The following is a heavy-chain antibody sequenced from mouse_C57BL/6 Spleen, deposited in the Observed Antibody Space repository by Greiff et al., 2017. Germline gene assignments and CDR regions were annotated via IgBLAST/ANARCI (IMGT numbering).Heavy chain of an antibody. V-gene: IGHV3-6*01. CDR3: ARAPLLYWYFDV. J-gene: IGHJ1*03. CDR1: GYSITSGYY. Sequence: ESGPGLVKPSQSLSLTCSVTGYSITSGYYWNWIRQFPGNKLEWMGYISYDGSNNYNPSLKNRISITRDTSKNQFFLKLNSVTTEDTATYYCARAPLLYWYFDVWGTGTTVTVSS. CDR2: ISYDGSN. D-gene: IGHD6-1*01.